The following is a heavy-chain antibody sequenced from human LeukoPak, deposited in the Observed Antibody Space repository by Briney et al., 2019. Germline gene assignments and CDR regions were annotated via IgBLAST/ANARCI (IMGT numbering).Heavy chain of an antibody. CDR2: ISAYNGNT. J-gene: IGHJ4*02. CDR3: ARDRGTYCYGSANWELDY. D-gene: IGHD3-10*01. Sequence: ASVKVSCKASGYTFTSYGISWVRQAPGQGLEWTGWISAYNGNTNYAQKLQGRVTMTTDTSTSTAYMELRSLRSDDTAVYYCARDRGTYCYGSANWELDYWGQGTLVTVSS. CDR1: GYTFTSYG. V-gene: IGHV1-18*01.